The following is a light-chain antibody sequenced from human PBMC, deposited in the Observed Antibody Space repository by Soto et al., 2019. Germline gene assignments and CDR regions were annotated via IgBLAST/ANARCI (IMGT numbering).Light chain of an antibody. CDR1: QSISNF. CDR2: AVS. V-gene: IGKV1-39*01. J-gene: IGKJ4*01. CDR3: QQSYTTVRS. Sequence: DIQMTQSPSSLSASVGDRVTISCRASQSISNFLNWYQQKPGKAPQLLIYAVSRLHSGVPPRFSGSGAGTDFTLTISSLQPEDFATYFCQQSYTTVRSFGGGTKVE.